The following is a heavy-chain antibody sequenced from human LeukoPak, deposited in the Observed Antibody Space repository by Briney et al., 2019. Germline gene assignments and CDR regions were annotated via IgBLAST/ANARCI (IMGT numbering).Heavy chain of an antibody. J-gene: IGHJ4*02. D-gene: IGHD6-13*01. V-gene: IGHV3-15*01. Sequence: GGSLRLSCAASGFTFSNAWMSWVRQAPGKGLEWVGRIKSKTDGGTTDYAAPVKGRFTISRDDSKNTLYLQMNSLKTEDTAVYYCTTRIAAAGTYVDYWGQGTLVTVSS. CDR1: GFTFSNAW. CDR2: IKSKTDGGTT. CDR3: TTRIAAAGTYVDY.